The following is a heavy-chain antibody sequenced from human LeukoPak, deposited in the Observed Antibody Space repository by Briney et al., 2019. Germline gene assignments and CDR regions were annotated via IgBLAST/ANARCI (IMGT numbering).Heavy chain of an antibody. Sequence: GGSLRLSCAVSGFTFATSWMSWVRQAPGEGVGWVGRIKTKTDGGTTDYAAPVKGRFTISRDDSKNTLYLQMNSLKTEDTAVYYCGTGSAFDFWGRGTMVTVSS. CDR3: GTGSAFDF. CDR2: IKTKTDGGTT. V-gene: IGHV3-15*01. CDR1: GFTFATSW. D-gene: IGHD1-14*01. J-gene: IGHJ3*01.